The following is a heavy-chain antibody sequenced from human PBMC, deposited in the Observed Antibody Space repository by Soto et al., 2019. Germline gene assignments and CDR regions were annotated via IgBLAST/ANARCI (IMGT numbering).Heavy chain of an antibody. V-gene: IGHV4-34*01. Sequence: SETLSLTCGLSGAAFSDYTWSWVRQAPGGGLHWIGEVNRGGRTKYSPSLERRLTISVDPSRNQVSLELRAVTASDTAMYFCARGGIIGTPPDYWGQGTQVTVSS. D-gene: IGHD1-7*01. J-gene: IGHJ4*02. CDR2: VNRGGRT. CDR1: GAAFSDYT. CDR3: ARGGIIGTPPDY.